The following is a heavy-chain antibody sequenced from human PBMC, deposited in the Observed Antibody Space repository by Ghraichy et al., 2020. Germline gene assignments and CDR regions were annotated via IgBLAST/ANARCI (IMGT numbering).Heavy chain of an antibody. D-gene: IGHD3-10*01. CDR3: ARGSRNRLLWFGELYAFDI. J-gene: IGHJ3*02. CDR1: GGSFSGYY. V-gene: IGHV4-34*01. Sequence: SQTLSLTCAVYGGSFSGYYWSWIRQPPGKGLEWIGEINHSGSTNYNPSLKSRVTISVDTSKNQFSLKLSSVTAADTAVYYCARGSRNRLLWFGELYAFDIWGQGTMVTVSS. CDR2: INHSGST.